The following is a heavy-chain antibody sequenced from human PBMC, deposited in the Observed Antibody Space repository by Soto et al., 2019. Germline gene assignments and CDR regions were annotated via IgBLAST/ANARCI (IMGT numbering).Heavy chain of an antibody. CDR2: IYYSGST. D-gene: IGHD6-6*01. CDR3: ARATPVPTSFDY. V-gene: IGHV4-31*03. J-gene: IGHJ4*02. CDR1: GGSISSGGYY. Sequence: SETLSLTCTVSGGSISSGGYYWSWIRQHPGKGLEWIGYIYYSGSTYYNPSLKSRVTISVDTSKNQFSLKLSSVTAAGTAVYYCARATPVPTSFDYWGQGTLVTVSS.